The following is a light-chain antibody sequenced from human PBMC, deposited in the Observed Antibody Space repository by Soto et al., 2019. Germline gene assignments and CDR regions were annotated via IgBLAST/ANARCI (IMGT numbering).Light chain of an antibody. CDR1: SSNIGSNY. Sequence: QSVLTQPPSASGTPGQRVTISCSGSSSNIGSNYVYWYQQLPGTAPKLLIYRNNQRPSGVADRFSGSKSGTSASLAISGLRPDDQADYHCAAWDDSLSGPVFGGGTQLTVL. J-gene: IGLJ7*01. CDR2: RNN. V-gene: IGLV1-47*01. CDR3: AAWDDSLSGPV.